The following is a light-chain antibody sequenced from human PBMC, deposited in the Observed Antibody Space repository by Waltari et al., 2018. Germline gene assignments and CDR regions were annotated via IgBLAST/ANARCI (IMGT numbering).Light chain of an antibody. J-gene: IGLJ2*01. V-gene: IGLV2-23*01. Sequence: QSALTQPASVSGSPGQSITIPCTGGSHHFGNYYLLSWYQQHPGKAPKLVIFEGSKRPSGVSDRFSGSHSDNSASLTISGLQAEDEADYYCCSYGGRTTIFGGGTRLTVL. CDR2: EGS. CDR3: CSYGGRTTI. CDR1: SHHFGNYYL.